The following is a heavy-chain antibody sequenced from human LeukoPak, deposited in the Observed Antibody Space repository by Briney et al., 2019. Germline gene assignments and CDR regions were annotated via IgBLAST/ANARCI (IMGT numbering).Heavy chain of an antibody. D-gene: IGHD6-19*01. CDR3: ARDRGSTGWYGMNY. V-gene: IGHV3-74*01. CDR1: GFTFSGYW. Sequence: GGSLRLSCAASGFTFSGYWMHWVRQAPGKGLVWVSRIKNDGSSTNYADSVKGRFTISRDNSKNTLYLELNSLRAEDTAVYYCARDRGSTGWYGMNYWGQGILVTASS. CDR2: IKNDGSST. J-gene: IGHJ4*02.